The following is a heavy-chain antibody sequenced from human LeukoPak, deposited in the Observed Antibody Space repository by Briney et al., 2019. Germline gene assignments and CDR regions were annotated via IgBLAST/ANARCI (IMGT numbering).Heavy chain of an antibody. Sequence: PSETLSLTCTVSGGSISSYYWSWIRQPPGKGLEWIGYIYYSGSTNYNPSLKSRVTISVDTSKNQFSLKLSSVTAADTAVYYCARLTTGGLGDLEWLLFDYWGQGTLVTVSS. D-gene: IGHD3-3*01. CDR1: GGSISSYY. V-gene: IGHV4-59*08. J-gene: IGHJ4*02. CDR3: ARLTTGGLGDLEWLLFDY. CDR2: IYYSGST.